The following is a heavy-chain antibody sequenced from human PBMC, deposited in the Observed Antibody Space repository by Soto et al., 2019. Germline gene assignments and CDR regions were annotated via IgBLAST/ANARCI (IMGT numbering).Heavy chain of an antibody. V-gene: IGHV4-39*01. CDR1: GGSISSAYYY. CDR3: GRHHAAAGTNWPNYYFDS. J-gene: IGHJ4*02. CDR2: THYKGST. D-gene: IGHD6-13*01. Sequence: QVHLQESGPGLVKPSETLSLTCSVSGGSISSAYYYCGWVRQTPGKGLAWIASTHYKGSTYYKPSLYSRINPSVDVSKSQFSLKPTSVTAADTAVYYGGRHHAAAGTNWPNYYFDSWCQGTLVTVSS.